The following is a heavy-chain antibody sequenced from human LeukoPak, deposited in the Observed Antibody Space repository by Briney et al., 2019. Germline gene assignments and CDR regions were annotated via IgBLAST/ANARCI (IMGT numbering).Heavy chain of an antibody. Sequence: SETLSLTCTVSGGSISSYYWSWIRQPPGKGLEWIGYIYYRGSTNYNPSLKSRVTISVDTSKNQFSLKLSSVTAADTAVYYCARDLDYADAFDIWGQGTMVTVSS. CDR2: IYYRGST. J-gene: IGHJ3*02. CDR1: GGSISSYY. CDR3: ARDLDYADAFDI. D-gene: IGHD4-17*01. V-gene: IGHV4-59*01.